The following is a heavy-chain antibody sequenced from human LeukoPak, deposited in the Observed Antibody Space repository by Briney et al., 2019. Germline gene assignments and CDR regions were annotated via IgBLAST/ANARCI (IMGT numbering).Heavy chain of an antibody. J-gene: IGHJ4*02. CDR3: VKGAAGATWDY. CDR1: GFPLRNYA. V-gene: IGHV3-23*01. CDR2: ISGSGGDT. D-gene: IGHD6-13*01. Sequence: PGGSLRLSCAASGFPLRNYAMSWVRQAPGKGLEWVSAISGSGGDTYYADSVKGRFTISRDNSKNTLYLQMNSLRAEDTAVYYCVKGAAGATWDYWGQGTLVTVSS.